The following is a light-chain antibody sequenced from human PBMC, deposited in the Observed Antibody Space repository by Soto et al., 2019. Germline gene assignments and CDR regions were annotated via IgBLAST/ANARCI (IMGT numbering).Light chain of an antibody. V-gene: IGLV4-69*01. CDR1: SGHSNYA. CDR3: QTWGAGTVV. CDR2: LNSDGSH. J-gene: IGLJ2*01. Sequence: QSVLTQSPSASASLGASVKLTCTLSSGHSNYAIAWHQQPPEKGPRFLMNLNSDGSHTKGDGIPDRFSGSSSGAERYLPISSLQSEDEADYYCQTWGAGTVVFGGGTKLTVL.